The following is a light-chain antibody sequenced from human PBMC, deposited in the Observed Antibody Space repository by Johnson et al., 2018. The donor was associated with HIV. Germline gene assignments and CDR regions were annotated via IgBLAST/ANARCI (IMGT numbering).Light chain of an antibody. V-gene: IGLV1-51*02. CDR3: GTWDSSLSAGDV. CDR1: SSNIGNNY. J-gene: IGLJ1*01. CDR2: ENN. Sequence: QSVLTQPPSVSAAPGQKVTISCSGSSSNIGNNYVSWFQHLPGTAPKLLIYENNKRPSGIPDRFSGSKSGPSATLGITGLQTGDEADYYCGTWDSSLSAGDVFGTGTKVTVL.